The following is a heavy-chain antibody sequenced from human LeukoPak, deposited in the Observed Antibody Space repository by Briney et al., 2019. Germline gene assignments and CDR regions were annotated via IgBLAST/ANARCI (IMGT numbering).Heavy chain of an antibody. Sequence: SETLSLTCAVSGGSISSSSYYWGWIRQPPGKGLEWIGSIYYSGSTYYNPSLKSRVTISVDTSKNQFSLKLSSVTAADTAVYYCARDSPGDYWGQGTLVTVSS. CDR3: ARDSPGDY. D-gene: IGHD3-10*01. V-gene: IGHV4-39*07. J-gene: IGHJ4*02. CDR2: IYYSGST. CDR1: GGSISSSSYY.